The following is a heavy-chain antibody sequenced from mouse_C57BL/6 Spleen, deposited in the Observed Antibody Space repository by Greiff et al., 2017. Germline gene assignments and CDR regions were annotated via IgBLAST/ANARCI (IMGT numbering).Heavy chain of an antibody. Sequence: VQLKESGAELVRPGASVKLSCTASGFNIKDYYMHWVKQRPEQGLEWIGRIDPGDGDTEYAPKFQGKATMTADTASNTAYLQLSGLTTEDTAVYYCTPNWALFAYWGQGTLVTVSA. V-gene: IGHV14-1*01. CDR2: IDPGDGDT. CDR3: TPNWALFAY. J-gene: IGHJ3*01. D-gene: IGHD4-1*01. CDR1: GFNIKDYY.